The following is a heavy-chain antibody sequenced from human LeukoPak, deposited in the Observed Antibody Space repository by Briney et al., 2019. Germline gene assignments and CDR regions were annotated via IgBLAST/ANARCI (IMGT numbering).Heavy chain of an antibody. Sequence: SETLSLTCTVSGGSISSYYWSWIRQPPGKGLEWIGYIYYSGSTNYNPSFKSRVTISVDTSKNQFSLKLSSVTAADTAVYYCARALRPRDYFDYWGQGTLVTVSS. J-gene: IGHJ4*02. V-gene: IGHV4-59*08. D-gene: IGHD5/OR15-5a*01. CDR3: ARALRPRDYFDY. CDR1: GGSISSYY. CDR2: IYYSGST.